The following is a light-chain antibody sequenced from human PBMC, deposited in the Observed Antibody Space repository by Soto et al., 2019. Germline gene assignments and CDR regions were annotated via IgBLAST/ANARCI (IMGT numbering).Light chain of an antibody. CDR2: GAS. Sequence: EIVLTQSPGTLSLSPGDRATLSCRASQSVSSSYLAWYQQKPGQSPRLLIYGASSRATGIPDRFSGSGSGTDFTLTISRLEPEDFAVYYCQQYCSSPPVTFGGGTKVEIK. V-gene: IGKV3-20*01. CDR1: QSVSSSY. J-gene: IGKJ4*01. CDR3: QQYCSSPPVT.